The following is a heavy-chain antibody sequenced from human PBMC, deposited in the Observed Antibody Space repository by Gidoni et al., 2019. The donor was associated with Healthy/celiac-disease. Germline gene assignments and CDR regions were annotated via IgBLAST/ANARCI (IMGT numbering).Heavy chain of an antibody. J-gene: IGHJ6*02. CDR1: GFNFSRYA. CDR2: ISYDGSNK. Sequence: QVQLVESGGGVVQPGRSLRLSCAASGFNFSRYAMHWVRQVPGKGLEWVAVISYDGSNKYYADSVKGRFTISRDNSKNTLYLQMNSLRAEDTAVYYCARERVTTVVNYYYYYGMDVWGQGTTVTVSS. D-gene: IGHD4-17*01. V-gene: IGHV3-30-3*01. CDR3: ARERVTTVVNYYYYYGMDV.